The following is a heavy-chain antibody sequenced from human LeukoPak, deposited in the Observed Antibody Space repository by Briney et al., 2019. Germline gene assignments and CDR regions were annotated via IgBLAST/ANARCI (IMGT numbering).Heavy chain of an antibody. CDR3: ASLEADYGYNNFNYFDY. CDR2: IIPILGIA. D-gene: IGHD5-24*01. CDR1: GGTFSSYA. Sequence: SVKVSCKASGGTFSSYAISWVRQAPGQGLEWMGRIIPILGIANYAQKFQGRVTIIADKSTSTAYMELSSLRSEDTAVYYCASLEADYGYNNFNYFDYWGQGTLVTVSS. J-gene: IGHJ4*02. V-gene: IGHV1-69*04.